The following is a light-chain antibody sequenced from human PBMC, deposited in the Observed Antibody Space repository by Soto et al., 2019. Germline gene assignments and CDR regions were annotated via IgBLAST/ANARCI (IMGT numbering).Light chain of an antibody. J-gene: IGLJ1*01. CDR3: SSYTSSITYV. CDR2: EVS. CDR1: SSDIGGYNY. V-gene: IGLV2-14*01. Sequence: QSVLTQPASVSGSPGQSITISCTGTSSDIGGYNYVSWYQQHPGKAPKLMIYEVSNRPSGVSNRFSGSKSGNTASLTISGLQAEDEADYYCSSYTSSITYVFGTWTKVAVL.